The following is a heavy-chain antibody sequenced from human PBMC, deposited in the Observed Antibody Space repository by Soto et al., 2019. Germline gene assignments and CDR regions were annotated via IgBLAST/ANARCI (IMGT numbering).Heavy chain of an antibody. Sequence: QVQLVESGGGVVQPGRSLRLSCAAAGIPFSIFGMLWVRHAPGKGLEWVAGISPDGSNKYYADSVKGRFTISRDNSKNTLYLQMDSLRAEDTAVYYCATHFLTSPLPWGQGTLVTVSS. V-gene: IGHV3-30*03. D-gene: IGHD3-3*02. J-gene: IGHJ5*02. CDR3: ATHFLTSPLP. CDR1: GIPFSIFG. CDR2: ISPDGSNK.